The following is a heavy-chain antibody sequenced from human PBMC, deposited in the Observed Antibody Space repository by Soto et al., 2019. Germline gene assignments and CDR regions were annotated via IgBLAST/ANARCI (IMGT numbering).Heavy chain of an antibody. J-gene: IGHJ6*02. CDR3: ARGGAYYAYYYSMDV. CDR1: GFTFSSHW. D-gene: IGHD3-10*01. Sequence: EVQLVESGGGLVQPGGSLRLSCAASGFTFSSHWMHLVRQVPGKGPVWVTRIDSDGGSITYADSVKGRFTISRDNAKNTLYLQMNSLRYEDTAVYYCARGGAYYAYYYSMDVCGQGTTVTVSS. V-gene: IGHV3-74*01. CDR2: IDSDGGSI.